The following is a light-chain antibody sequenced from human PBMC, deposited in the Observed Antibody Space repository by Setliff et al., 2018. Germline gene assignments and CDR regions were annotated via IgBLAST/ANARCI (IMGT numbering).Light chain of an antibody. V-gene: IGLV1-44*01. CDR3: AAWDDSLTGLV. Sequence: QSVLTQPPSASGTPGQRVTISCSGSSSNIGSNTVDWYQQLPGTAPKLLIYTNSQRPSGVPDRFSGSKSGTSASLAISGLQSEDEADYYCAAWDDSLTGLVFGGGTKGTVL. J-gene: IGLJ2*01. CDR2: TNS. CDR1: SSNIGSNT.